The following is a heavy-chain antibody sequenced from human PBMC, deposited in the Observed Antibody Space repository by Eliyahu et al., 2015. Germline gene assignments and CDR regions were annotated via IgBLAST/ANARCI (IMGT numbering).Heavy chain of an antibody. CDR1: GFTVSSNY. Sequence: EVQLVESGGGLIQPGGSLRLSCAASGFTVSSNYMXWVRQAPGKGLEWVSVIYNXGSTYYADSXKGRFTISRDNSKNTLYLQMNSLRAEDTAVYYCARDAMIPYWGQGTLVTVSS. J-gene: IGHJ4*02. V-gene: IGHV3-53*01. CDR2: IYNXGST. D-gene: IGHD3-22*01. CDR3: ARDAMIPY.